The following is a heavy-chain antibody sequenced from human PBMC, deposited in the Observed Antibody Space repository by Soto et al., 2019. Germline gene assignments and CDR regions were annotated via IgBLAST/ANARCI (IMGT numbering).Heavy chain of an antibody. CDR3: AKEEWELTRPRFDY. V-gene: IGHV3-23*01. CDR2: ITASGNT. CDR1: GFTLSSYA. Sequence: GGSLRLSCAASGFTLSSYAMSWVRQAPGKGLEWVSAITASGNTDYVDSVKGRFTISRDSSKNTLYLQMNGLRAEDTAIYYCAKEEWELTRPRFDYWGQGTLVTVSS. D-gene: IGHD1-26*01. J-gene: IGHJ4*02.